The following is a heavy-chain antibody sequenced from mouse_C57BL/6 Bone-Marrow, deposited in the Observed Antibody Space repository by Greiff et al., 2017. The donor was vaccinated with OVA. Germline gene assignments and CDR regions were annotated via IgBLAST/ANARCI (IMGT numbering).Heavy chain of an antibody. V-gene: IGHV1-61*01. CDR2: IYPSDSET. CDR3: ARYYGSSPY. J-gene: IGHJ3*01. Sequence: QVQLQQPGAELVRPGSSVKLSCKASGYTFTSYWMDWVKQRPGQGLEWIGNIYPSDSETHYNQKFKDKATLTVDKSSSTAYMQLSSLTSEDSSVYYCARYYGSSPYWGQGTLVTVSA. CDR1: GYTFTSYW. D-gene: IGHD1-1*01.